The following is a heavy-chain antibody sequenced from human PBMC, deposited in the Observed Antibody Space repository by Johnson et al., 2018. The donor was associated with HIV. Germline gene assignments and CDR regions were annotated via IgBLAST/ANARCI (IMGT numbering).Heavy chain of an antibody. V-gene: IGHV3-15*01. CDR2: IKSKTDGATT. CDR3: ARGYCSGGSCYSEYAFDI. D-gene: IGHD2-15*01. Sequence: VQLVESGGGLVKPGGSLRLSCAASGFTFSNAWMTWVRQAPGKGLEWVGRIKSKTDGATTAYAAPGTGRFTIDSDDSKNTLYLQRNSLRAEDTAVDYCARGYCSGGSCYSEYAFDIWGQGTMVTVSS. CDR1: GFTFSNAW. J-gene: IGHJ3*02.